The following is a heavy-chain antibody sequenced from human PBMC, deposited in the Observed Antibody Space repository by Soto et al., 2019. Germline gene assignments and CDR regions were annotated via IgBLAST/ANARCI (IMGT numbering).Heavy chain of an antibody. CDR2: IYYSGST. J-gene: IGHJ5*02. CDR1: GGSISSYY. D-gene: IGHD3-9*01. V-gene: IGHV4-59*01. CDR3: ARAERGIKYYDILTADWFDP. Sequence: SETLSLTCTVSGGSISSYYWSWIRQPPGKGLEWIGYIYYSGSTNYNPSLKSRVTISVDTSKNQFSLKLSSVTAADTAVYYCARAERGIKYYDILTADWFDPWGQGTLVTVSS.